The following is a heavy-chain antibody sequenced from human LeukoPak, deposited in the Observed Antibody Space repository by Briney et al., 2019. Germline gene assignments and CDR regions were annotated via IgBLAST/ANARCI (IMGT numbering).Heavy chain of an antibody. D-gene: IGHD2-15*01. V-gene: IGHV2-5*02. CDR3: AHVVVAATREGHWFDP. J-gene: IGHJ5*02. Sequence: SGPTLVNPTQTLTLTCTFSGFSLSTSGVGVGWIRQPPGKALEWLALIYWDDDKRYSPSLKSRLTITKDTSKNQVVLTMTNMDPVDTATYYCAHVVVAATREGHWFDPWGQGTLVTVSS. CDR1: GFSLSTSGVG. CDR2: IYWDDDK.